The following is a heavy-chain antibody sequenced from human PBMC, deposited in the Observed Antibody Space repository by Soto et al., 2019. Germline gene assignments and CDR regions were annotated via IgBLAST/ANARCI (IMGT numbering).Heavy chain of an antibody. CDR3: ARGRRWLGVDY. V-gene: IGHV4-34*01. J-gene: IGHJ4*02. CDR1: GGSFSGYY. Sequence: QVQLQQWGAGLLKPSETLSLTCAVYGGSFSGYYWSWIRQPPGKGLEWIGEINHSGSTNYNPSLKSRVTISVDTSKNQFSLKLSSVTAADTAVYYCARGRRWLGVDYWGQGTLVTVSS. CDR2: INHSGST. D-gene: IGHD6-19*01.